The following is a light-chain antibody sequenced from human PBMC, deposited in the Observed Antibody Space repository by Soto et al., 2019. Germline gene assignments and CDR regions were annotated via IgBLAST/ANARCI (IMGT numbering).Light chain of an antibody. J-gene: IGKJ4*01. V-gene: IGKV1-39*01. CDR1: QSISTY. CDR2: AAS. CDR3: QQSYTTQLT. Sequence: DIQMTQSPSSLSASVGDRVTITCRASQSISTYLNWYQQKPGKAPKVLIYAASSLQSGVPSRFSGTGSGTDFNLTISSLQPEDSATYYCQQSYTTQLTFGGGNKVEIK.